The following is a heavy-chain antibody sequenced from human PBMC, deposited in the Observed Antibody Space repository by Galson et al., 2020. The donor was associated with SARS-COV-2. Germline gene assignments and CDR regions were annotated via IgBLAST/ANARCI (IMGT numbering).Heavy chain of an antibody. D-gene: IGHD6-13*01. CDR3: ARDGYTIAAVGSASPEFDY. CDR1: GFTFSSYG. V-gene: IGHV3-33*01. CDR2: IWYDGSNK. Sequence: GGSLRLSCAASGFTFSSYGMHWVRQAPGKGLERVAVIWYDGSNKNYADPSKGRFTITRDNSKNTLYLQMNSVRAEDTAVYYCARDGYTIAAVGSASPEFDYWGEGTLGTVSS. J-gene: IGHJ4*02.